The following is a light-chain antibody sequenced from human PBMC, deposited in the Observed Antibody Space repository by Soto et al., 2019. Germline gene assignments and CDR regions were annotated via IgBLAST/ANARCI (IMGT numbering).Light chain of an antibody. Sequence: QSALTQPASVSASPGQSITISCTGTSSDVGGYNYVSWYQQHPGKAPQLMIYDVSNRPSGVSNRFSGSKSGNTASLTISGLQAEDEADYYCSSYTSSSTAGVFGGGTQLTVL. CDR3: SSYTSSSTAGV. CDR1: SSDVGGYNY. V-gene: IGLV2-14*03. CDR2: DVS. J-gene: IGLJ2*01.